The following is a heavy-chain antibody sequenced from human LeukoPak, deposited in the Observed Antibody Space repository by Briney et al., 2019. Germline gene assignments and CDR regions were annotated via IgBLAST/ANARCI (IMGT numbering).Heavy chain of an antibody. V-gene: IGHV3-23*01. Sequence: PGGSLRLSCAASGFTFSSYAMSWVRQAPGKGLEWVSAISGSGGSTYYADSVKGRFTISRDNSKNTLYLQMNSLRAEDTAVYYCAKHYYYDSSGYYQFGNYWGQGTLVTVSS. CDR2: ISGSGGST. J-gene: IGHJ4*02. CDR3: AKHYYYDSSGYYQFGNY. D-gene: IGHD3-22*01. CDR1: GFTFSSYA.